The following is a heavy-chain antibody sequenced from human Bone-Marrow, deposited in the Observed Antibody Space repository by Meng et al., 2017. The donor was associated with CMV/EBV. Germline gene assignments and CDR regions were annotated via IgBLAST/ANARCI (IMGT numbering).Heavy chain of an antibody. J-gene: IGHJ3*02. CDR3: ARARRCSGGSCYPTSNRRYDAFDI. D-gene: IGHD2-15*01. CDR2: INPNRCGT. Sequence: ASVKVSCKASGYTFTGYYIHWVRQAPGQGLEWMGWINPNRCGTNYAQKLQGRVTMTRETSISTAYMELRRMRSDDTAVYYCARARRCSGGSCYPTSNRRYDAFDIWGQGTMVTVSS. V-gene: IGHV1-2*02. CDR1: GYTFTGYY.